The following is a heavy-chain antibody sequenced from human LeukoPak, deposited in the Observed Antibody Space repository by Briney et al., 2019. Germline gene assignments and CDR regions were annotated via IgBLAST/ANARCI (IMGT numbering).Heavy chain of an antibody. CDR2: IYYSGST. D-gene: IGHD6-13*01. V-gene: IGHV4-59*01. J-gene: IGHJ4*02. Sequence: SETLSLTCTVSGGSISSYYWSWIWQPPGKGLEWIGYIYYSGSTNYNPSLKSRVTISVDTSKNQFSLKLSSVTAADTAVYYCARRGSSWYNYFDYWGQGTLVTVSS. CDR1: GGSISSYY. CDR3: ARRGSSWYNYFDY.